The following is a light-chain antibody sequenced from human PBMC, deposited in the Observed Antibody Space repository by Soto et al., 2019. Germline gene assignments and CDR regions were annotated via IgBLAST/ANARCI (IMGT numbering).Light chain of an antibody. CDR2: DAS. V-gene: IGKV3-20*01. CDR3: KQYGSSLYT. Sequence: EIVLTQSPGTLSLSPGERATLSCRASQSVSSSYLAWYQQKPGQAPRLLIYDASSRATGIPDRFSGSGSGTDITITISRLETEDFAVYYCKQYGSSLYTFGQVTKLEIK. J-gene: IGKJ2*01. CDR1: QSVSSSY.